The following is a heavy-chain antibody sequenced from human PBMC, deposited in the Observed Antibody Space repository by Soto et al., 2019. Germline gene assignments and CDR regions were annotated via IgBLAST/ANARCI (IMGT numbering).Heavy chain of an antibody. V-gene: IGHV4-39*01. D-gene: IGHD4-4*01. CDR2: IYYSGST. Sequence: SETLSLTCTVSGGSISSSSYYWGWIRQPPGKGLEWIGSIYYSGSTYYNPSLKSRVTISVDTSKNQFSLKLSSVTAADTAVYYCALQAVGAFDIWGQGTMVTVSS. J-gene: IGHJ3*02. CDR3: ALQAVGAFDI. CDR1: GGSISSSSYY.